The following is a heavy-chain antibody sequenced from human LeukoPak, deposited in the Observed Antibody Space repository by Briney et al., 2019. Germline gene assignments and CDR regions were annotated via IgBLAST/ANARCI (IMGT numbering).Heavy chain of an antibody. CDR1: GFTFNNAW. J-gene: IGHJ4*02. CDR3: TTLQMYYYDSSGYYFFDY. V-gene: IGHV3-15*01. D-gene: IGHD3-22*01. Sequence: GGSLRLSCAASGFTFNNAWMNWVRQAPGKGLEWVGRIKSKTYGGTTEYAAPVRGRFTISRDDSRNTLHLQMNSLKTEDTAVYYCTTLQMYYYDSSGYYFFDYWGQGTLVTVSS. CDR2: IKSKTYGGTT.